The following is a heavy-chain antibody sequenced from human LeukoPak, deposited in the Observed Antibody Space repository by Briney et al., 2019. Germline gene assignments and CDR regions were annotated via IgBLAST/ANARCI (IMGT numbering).Heavy chain of an antibody. V-gene: IGHV3-33*06. CDR2: IWSDGTEK. CDR1: GFTYSHYG. Sequence: PGGSLRLSCAASGFTYSHYGMHWVRQAPGKGLEWVAVIWSDGTEKYYGDAVKGRFTISRENSINTLYLQMNGLRGEDTAVYYCAKDAERGFDYSNSLQYWGQGTLVTVSS. D-gene: IGHD4-11*01. J-gene: IGHJ4*02. CDR3: AKDAERGFDYSNSLQY.